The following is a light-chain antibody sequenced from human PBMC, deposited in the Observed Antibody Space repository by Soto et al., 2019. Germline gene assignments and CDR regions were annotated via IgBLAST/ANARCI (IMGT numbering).Light chain of an antibody. CDR1: SADIGSYNR. V-gene: IGLV2-14*01. J-gene: IGLJ1*01. Sequence: QSALTQPASVSGSPGQSITISCTGTSADIGSYNRVSWYQQHPGKAPKLIIYEVTDRPSGVSNRFSGSKSGNTASLTISGLQAEDEAEYYCRSYPNSHTGACVFGTGTKLTVL. CDR3: RSYPNSHTGACV. CDR2: EVT.